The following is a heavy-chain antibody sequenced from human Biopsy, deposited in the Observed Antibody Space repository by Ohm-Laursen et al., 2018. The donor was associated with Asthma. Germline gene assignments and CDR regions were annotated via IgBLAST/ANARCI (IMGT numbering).Heavy chain of an antibody. CDR3: ATLSWYASQY. J-gene: IGHJ4*02. D-gene: IGHD2-2*01. CDR1: GFTFSNYG. V-gene: IGHV3-7*01. CDR2: IKPDGSQT. Sequence: LSLTCAASGFTFSNYGMHWVRQAPGKGLQWLAFIKPDGSQTYYADSVEGRFSISRDNSKNSLYLQMSSLRGEDTAIYYCATLSWYASQYWGQGTLVTVSS.